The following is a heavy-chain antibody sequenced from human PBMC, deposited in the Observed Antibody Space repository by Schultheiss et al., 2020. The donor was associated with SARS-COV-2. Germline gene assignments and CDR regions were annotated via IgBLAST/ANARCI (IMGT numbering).Heavy chain of an antibody. V-gene: IGHV3-13*01. J-gene: IGHJ4*02. Sequence: GESLKISCAASGFTFSSYAMHWVRQATGKGLEWVSAIGTAGDTYYPGSVKGRFTIYRDNSKNTLYLQMNSLRAEDTAVYYCAKSHAGDPTMIVVVTPYYFDYWGQGTLVTVSS. CDR3: AKSHAGDPTMIVVVTPYYFDY. CDR2: IGTAGDT. D-gene: IGHD3-22*01. CDR1: GFTFSSYA.